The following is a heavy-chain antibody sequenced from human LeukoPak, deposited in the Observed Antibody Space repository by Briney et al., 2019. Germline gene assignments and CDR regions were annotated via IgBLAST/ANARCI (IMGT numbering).Heavy chain of an antibody. V-gene: IGHV3-30*02. CDR2: IRYDGSNK. J-gene: IGHJ3*02. D-gene: IGHD3-3*01. CDR3: EKKSAWLLYVTNDAFDI. Sequence: PGGSLRLSCAASGFTFSSYGMHWVRQAPGKGLEWVAFIRYDGSNKYYADSVKGRFTISRDNSKNTLYLQMNSLRAEDTAVYYCEKKSAWLLYVTNDAFDIWGQGTMVTVSS. CDR1: GFTFSSYG.